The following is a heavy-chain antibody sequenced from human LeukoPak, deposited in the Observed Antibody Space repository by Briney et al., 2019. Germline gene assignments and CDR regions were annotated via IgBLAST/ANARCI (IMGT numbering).Heavy chain of an antibody. CDR2: IYTSGST. Sequence: SETLSLTCTVSGGSISSYYWSWIRQPAGKGLEWIGRIYTSGSTNYNPSLKSRVTMSVDTSKNQFSLKLSSVTAADTAVYYCARGISRGRYGAFDIWGQGTMVTVSS. V-gene: IGHV4-4*07. J-gene: IGHJ3*02. CDR3: ARGISRGRYGAFDI. CDR1: GGSISSYY. D-gene: IGHD3-3*02.